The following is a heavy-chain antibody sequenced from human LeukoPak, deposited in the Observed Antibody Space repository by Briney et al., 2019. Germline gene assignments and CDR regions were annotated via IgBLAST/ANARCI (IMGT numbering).Heavy chain of an antibody. D-gene: IGHD6-6*01. CDR3: AAFEYSSSS. Sequence: SETLSLTCTVSGGSISSYYWSWIRQPPGKGLEWIGYIYYSGSTNYNPALKSRVTISVDTSKTQFSLKLSSVTAADTAVYYCAAFEYSSSSWGQGTLVTVSS. J-gene: IGHJ4*02. V-gene: IGHV4-59*08. CDR1: GGSISSYY. CDR2: IYYSGST.